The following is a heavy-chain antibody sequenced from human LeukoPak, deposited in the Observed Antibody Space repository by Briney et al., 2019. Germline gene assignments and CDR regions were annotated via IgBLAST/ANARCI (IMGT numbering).Heavy chain of an antibody. CDR3: ARGLRWVRSYNGGGVLDY. CDR2: INNSGSR. V-gene: IGHV4-34*01. CDR1: GGSFSGYY. J-gene: IGHJ4*02. D-gene: IGHD1-26*01. Sequence: SETLSLTCAVYGGSFSGYYWIWIRQPPGKGLEWSGEINNSGSRNYNPSLKSRVTISVDTSKNQFSVKLSSVTAADTAVYYCARGLRWVRSYNGGGVLDYWGQGTLVTVSS.